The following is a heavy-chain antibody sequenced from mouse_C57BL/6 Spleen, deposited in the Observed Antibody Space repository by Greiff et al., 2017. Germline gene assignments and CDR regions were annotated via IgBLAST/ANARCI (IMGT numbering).Heavy chain of an antibody. CDR3: ARGVTTVVAKGYFDV. Sequence: VQLQQPGTELVKPGASVKLSCKASGYTFTSYWMHWVKQRPGQGLEWIGNINPSNGGTNYNEKFKSKATLTVDKSSSTAYMQLSSLTSEDSAVYECARGVTTVVAKGYFDVWGTGTTVTVSS. D-gene: IGHD1-1*01. CDR2: INPSNGGT. V-gene: IGHV1-53*01. J-gene: IGHJ1*03. CDR1: GYTFTSYW.